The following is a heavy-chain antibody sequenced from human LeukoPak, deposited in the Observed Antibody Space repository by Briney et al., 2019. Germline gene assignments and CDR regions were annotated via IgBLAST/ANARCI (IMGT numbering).Heavy chain of an antibody. V-gene: IGHV3-9*01. CDR3: AKDMYADYDSSGYYDY. CDR2: ISWNSGRI. Sequence: GRSLRLSCAASGFTFDDYATHWVRQAPGKGLEWVSGISWNSGRIGYADSVKGRFTISRDNAKNSLYLQMNSLRAEDTALYYCAKDMYADYDSSGYYDYWGQGTLVTVSS. D-gene: IGHD3-22*01. J-gene: IGHJ4*02. CDR1: GFTFDDYA.